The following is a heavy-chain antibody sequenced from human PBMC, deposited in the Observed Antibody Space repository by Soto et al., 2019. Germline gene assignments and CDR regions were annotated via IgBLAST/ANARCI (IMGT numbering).Heavy chain of an antibody. Sequence: QVQLVQSGAEVKKPGASVKVSCKASGYTFTSYGISWVRQAPGQGLEWMGWISAYNGNTNYAQKLQGRVTMTTDTSTRTAYMELRSLRSDDTAVYYCARDSMVRGVDYYYGMDVWGQGTTVTVSS. D-gene: IGHD3-10*01. CDR3: ARDSMVRGVDYYYGMDV. CDR1: GYTFTSYG. CDR2: ISAYNGNT. J-gene: IGHJ6*02. V-gene: IGHV1-18*04.